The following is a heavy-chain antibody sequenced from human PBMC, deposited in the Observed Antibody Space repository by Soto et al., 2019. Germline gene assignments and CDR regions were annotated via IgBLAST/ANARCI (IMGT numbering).Heavy chain of an antibody. D-gene: IGHD3-16*01. CDR1: GYTLSNYY. V-gene: IGHV1-46*01. CDR2: INPSGGST. Sequence: SVKVSCKASGYTLSNYYMHWVRQAPGQGHEWMGIINPSGGSTTYAQKFQGRVTMTRNTSISTAYMELSSLRSEDTAVYYCARVRGRRGYYYGMDVWGQGTTVTVS. CDR3: ARVRGRRGYYYGMDV. J-gene: IGHJ6*02.